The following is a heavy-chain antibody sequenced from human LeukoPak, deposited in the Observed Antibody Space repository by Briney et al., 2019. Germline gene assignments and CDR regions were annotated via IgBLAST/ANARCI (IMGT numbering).Heavy chain of an antibody. D-gene: IGHD2-2*01. V-gene: IGHV1-46*01. J-gene: IGHJ5*02. Sequence: ASVKVSCKASGYTFTSYYMHWVRQAPGQGLEWMGIINPSGGSTSYAQKFQGRVTMTTDTSTSTAYMELRSLRSDDTAVYYCARVSAAILNWFDPWGQGTLVTVSS. CDR2: INPSGGST. CDR3: ARVSAAILNWFDP. CDR1: GYTFTSYY.